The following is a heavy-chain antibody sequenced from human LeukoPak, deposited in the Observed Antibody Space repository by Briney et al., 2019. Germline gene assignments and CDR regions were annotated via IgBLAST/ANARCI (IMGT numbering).Heavy chain of an antibody. CDR3: ARDLGSDGGYSPRDYYGMDV. V-gene: IGHV3-30-3*01. Sequence: PGRSLRLSCAASGFTFSSYAMHWVRQAPGKGLEWVAVISYDGSNKYYADSVKGRFTISRDNSKNTLYLQMNSLRAEDTAVYYCARDLGSDGGYSPRDYYGMDVWGQGTTVTVSS. CDR1: GFTFSSYA. J-gene: IGHJ6*02. CDR2: ISYDGSNK. D-gene: IGHD4-17*01.